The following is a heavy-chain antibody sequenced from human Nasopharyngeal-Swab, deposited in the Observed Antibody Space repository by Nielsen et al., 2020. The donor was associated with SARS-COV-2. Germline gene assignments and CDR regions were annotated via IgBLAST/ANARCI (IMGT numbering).Heavy chain of an antibody. CDR2: IRGSGITT. D-gene: IGHD6-13*01. Sequence: VRQATGKGLEWVSAIRGSGITTYYADSVKGRFTISRDNSKNTVYLQMDSLRAEDAAIYYCAKDMAAGYFFDFWGQGTLVTVSS. J-gene: IGHJ4*02. CDR3: AKDMAAGYFFDF. V-gene: IGHV3-23*01.